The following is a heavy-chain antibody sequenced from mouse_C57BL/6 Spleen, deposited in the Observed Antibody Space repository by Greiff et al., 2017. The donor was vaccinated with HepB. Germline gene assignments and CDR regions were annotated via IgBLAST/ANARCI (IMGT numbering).Heavy chain of an antibody. J-gene: IGHJ4*01. V-gene: IGHV10-1*01. Sequence: EVQGVESGGGLVQPKGSLKLSCAASGFSFNTYAMNWVRQAPGKGLEWVARIRSKSNNYATYYADSVKDRFTISRDDSESMLYLQMNNLKTEDTAMYYCVRHGRHYAMDYWGQGTSVTVSS. CDR2: IRSKSNNYAT. CDR1: GFSFNTYA. CDR3: VRHGRHYAMDY.